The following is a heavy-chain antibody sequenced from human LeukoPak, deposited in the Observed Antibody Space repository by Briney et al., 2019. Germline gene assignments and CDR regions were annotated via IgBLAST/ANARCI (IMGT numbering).Heavy chain of an antibody. CDR3: ASHKGVFAY. CDR1: GGSITNSSSY. CDR2: MYYSDPSLKRRDTIGSLYYSGSH. Sequence: SETLSPTCTVSGGSITNSSSYWGWLRQPPGKGLEWIGSMYYSDPSLKRRDTIGSLYYSGSHYYNPSLKSPVTISVDTSKNQFSLKLSSVTAADTAVFYCASHKGVFAYWGQGALVTVSS. J-gene: IGHJ4*02. V-gene: IGHV4-39*01.